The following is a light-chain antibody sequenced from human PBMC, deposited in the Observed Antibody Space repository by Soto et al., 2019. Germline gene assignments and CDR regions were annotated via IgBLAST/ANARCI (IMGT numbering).Light chain of an antibody. Sequence: EIVLTQSPGTLSLSPGERATLCCRASQSVGSSYLAWYQQKPGQAPRLLIYGASNRATGIPDRFSGSGSGTDFTLTIGRLEPEDFAVYYCHQYGRSPPFTFGPGTKVDIK. CDR2: GAS. CDR3: HQYGRSPPFT. CDR1: QSVGSSY. J-gene: IGKJ3*01. V-gene: IGKV3-20*01.